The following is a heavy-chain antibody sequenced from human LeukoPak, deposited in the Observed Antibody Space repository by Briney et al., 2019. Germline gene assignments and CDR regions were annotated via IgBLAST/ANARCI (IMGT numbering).Heavy chain of an antibody. V-gene: IGHV3-7*01. Sequence: GGALILSCAASGFTCSSYWRSGFRHAPGKGRQWWANIKQDGSEKTYVDSLKGRFTISRDNATNSLYLQMHSLRAEDTAVYSCARANNQDVGIYYFDYWGQGTLVTVSS. CDR2: IKQDGSEK. CDR1: GFTCSSYW. D-gene: IGHD1/OR15-1a*01. J-gene: IGHJ4*02. CDR3: ARANNQDVGIYYFDY.